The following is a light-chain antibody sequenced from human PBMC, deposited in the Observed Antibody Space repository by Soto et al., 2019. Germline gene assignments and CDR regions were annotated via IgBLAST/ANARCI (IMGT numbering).Light chain of an antibody. Sequence: VLTQSPGTLSLSPGQRATLSCRASESISRDYLAWYQQRLGQAPRLLIYGASSGATGIPDRFSGSGSGTDFTLTISRLEPEDFAIYYCQQYGGVPYTFGQGTKLEIK. J-gene: IGKJ2*01. CDR2: GAS. CDR3: QQYGGVPYT. CDR1: ESISRDY. V-gene: IGKV3-20*01.